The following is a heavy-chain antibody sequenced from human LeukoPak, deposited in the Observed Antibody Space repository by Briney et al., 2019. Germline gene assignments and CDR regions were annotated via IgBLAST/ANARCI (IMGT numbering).Heavy chain of an antibody. J-gene: IGHJ3*01. CDR1: GFHFSSYA. CDR2: IRHDGSNK. Sequence: HSGGSLRLSCAASGFHFSSYAMHWVRRAPGKGLEWVAFIRHDGSNKYHSNSVQGRFTISRDNSRNTLYLQLNSLRPEDTAVYYCTKVRLLGALDDAFDVWGQGTMVTVSS. CDR3: TKVRLLGALDDAFDV. V-gene: IGHV3-30*02. D-gene: IGHD7-27*01.